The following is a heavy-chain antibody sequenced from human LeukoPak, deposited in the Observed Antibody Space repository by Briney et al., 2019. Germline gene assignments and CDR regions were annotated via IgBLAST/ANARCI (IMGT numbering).Heavy chain of an antibody. V-gene: IGHV3-21*01. D-gene: IGHD3-16*01. CDR2: ISSTTSYI. J-gene: IGHJ6*02. Sequence: PGGSLRLSCAASGFTFSNYAMNWVRQAPGKGLEWVSSISSTTSYIYYADPVKGRFTISRDNAKNSLYLQMNSLRAEDTAVYYCARGLADYFYNMDVWGQGTTVTVSS. CDR3: ARGLADYFYNMDV. CDR1: GFTFSNYA.